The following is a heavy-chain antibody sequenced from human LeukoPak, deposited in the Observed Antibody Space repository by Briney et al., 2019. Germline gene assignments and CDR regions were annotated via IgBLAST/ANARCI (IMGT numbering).Heavy chain of an antibody. Sequence: SETLSLTCTVSGGSLSSYYWSWIRQPAGKGLEWIGRIYTSGSTNYNPSLKSRVTMSVDTSKNQFSLKLSSVTAADTAVYYCARAGRGYSYGYYWFDPWGEGTLVTVSS. CDR2: IYTSGST. J-gene: IGHJ5*02. V-gene: IGHV4-4*07. CDR1: GGSLSSYY. CDR3: ARAGRGYSYGYYWFDP. D-gene: IGHD5-18*01.